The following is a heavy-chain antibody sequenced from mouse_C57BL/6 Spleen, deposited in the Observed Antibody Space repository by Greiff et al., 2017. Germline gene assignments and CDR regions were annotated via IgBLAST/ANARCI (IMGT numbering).Heavy chain of an antibody. D-gene: IGHD2-13*01. CDR3: AEGTRSFAY. CDR2: IYPRSGNT. Sequence: QVQLKESGAELARPGASVKLSCKASGYTFTSYGISWVKQRTGQGLEWIGEIYPRSGNTYYNEKFKGKATLTADKSSSTAYMELRSLTSEDSAVYFCAEGTRSFAYWGQGTLVTVSA. V-gene: IGHV1-81*01. J-gene: IGHJ3*01. CDR1: GYTFTSYG.